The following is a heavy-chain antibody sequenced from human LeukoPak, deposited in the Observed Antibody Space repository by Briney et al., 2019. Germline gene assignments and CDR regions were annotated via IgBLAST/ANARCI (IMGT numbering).Heavy chain of an antibody. V-gene: IGHV1-18*01. Sequence: EASVKVSCKASGYTFTSYGISWVRQAPGQGLEWTGWISAYNGNTNYAQKLQGRVTMTTDTSTSTAYMELRSLRSDDTAVYYCARAAGYGDYDIEVGTFDYWGQGTLVTVSS. D-gene: IGHD4-17*01. CDR2: ISAYNGNT. J-gene: IGHJ4*02. CDR3: ARAAGYGDYDIEVGTFDY. CDR1: GYTFTSYG.